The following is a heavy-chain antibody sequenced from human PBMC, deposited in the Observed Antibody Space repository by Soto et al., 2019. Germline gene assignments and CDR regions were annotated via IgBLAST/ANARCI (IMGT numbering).Heavy chain of an antibody. CDR3: ARTSLGAVAGTTIDY. CDR1: GYTFTSYG. CDR2: ISAYNGNT. V-gene: IGHV1-18*01. Sequence: PGPSVKVSCKASGYTFTSYGISWVRQAPGQGLEWMGWISAYNGNTNYAQKLQGRVTMTTDTSTSTAYMELRSLRSDDTAVYYCARTSLGAVAGTTIDYWGQGTLVTVSS. J-gene: IGHJ4*02. D-gene: IGHD6-19*01.